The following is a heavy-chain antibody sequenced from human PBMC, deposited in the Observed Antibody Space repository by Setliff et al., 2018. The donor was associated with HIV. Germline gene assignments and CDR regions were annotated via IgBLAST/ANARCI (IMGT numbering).Heavy chain of an antibody. Sequence: SETLSVTCVVSGYSVTSDYYWGWIRQSPGKGLEWIGEINDSGSANYNPSLKSRVTISIDTSKNQFSLRLSSVTAADTAVYYCARDPVITMMVGPRFYFDYWGQGILVTVSS. J-gene: IGHJ4*02. CDR2: INDSGSA. CDR3: ARDPVITMMVGPRFYFDY. V-gene: IGHV4-38-2*02. D-gene: IGHD3-22*01. CDR1: GYSVTSDYY.